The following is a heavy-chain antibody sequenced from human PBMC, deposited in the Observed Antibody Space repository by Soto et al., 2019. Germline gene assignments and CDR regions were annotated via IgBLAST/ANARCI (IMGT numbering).Heavy chain of an antibody. CDR3: AKPCREGGSGPDY. V-gene: IGHV3-30*18. Sequence: QVQLVESGGGVVQPGRSLRLSCAASGFTFSSYGMHWVRQAPGKGLEWVAVISYDGSNKYYADSVKGRFTISRDNSKNTLYLQMNSLSAEDTAVYYCAKPCREGGSGPDYWGQGTLVTVSS. D-gene: IGHD3-10*01. CDR1: GFTFSSYG. J-gene: IGHJ4*02. CDR2: ISYDGSNK.